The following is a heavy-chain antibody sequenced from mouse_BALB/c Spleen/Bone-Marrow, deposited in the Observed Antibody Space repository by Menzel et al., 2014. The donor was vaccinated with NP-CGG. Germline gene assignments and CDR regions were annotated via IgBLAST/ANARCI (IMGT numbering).Heavy chain of an antibody. Sequence: QVQLKHSGAELVRPGSSVKTSCESSGYVFSTYWINWVKQRPGQGLEWIGQIYPGDGDTDYNGRFKDKATLTADKSSNTAYMQLSSLTSEDSAVYFCARGGISVDYWGQGTTLTVSS. V-gene: IGHV1-80*01. CDR1: GYVFSTYW. CDR2: IYPGDGDT. CDR3: ARGGISVDY. J-gene: IGHJ2*01.